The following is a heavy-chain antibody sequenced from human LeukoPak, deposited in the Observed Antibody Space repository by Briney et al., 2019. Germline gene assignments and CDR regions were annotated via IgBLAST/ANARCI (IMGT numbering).Heavy chain of an antibody. J-gene: IGHJ3*02. CDR1: GGSFSSHY. D-gene: IGHD4-17*01. Sequence: PSETLSLTCTVSGGSFSSHYWSWIRQSPGKGLEWIGYISYIGSTNYNPALKSRVTISVDTSKNQFSLKLSSVTAADAAVYFCAGDPTTVTKGLEIWGQGTMVTVSS. V-gene: IGHV4-59*11. CDR2: ISYIGST. CDR3: AGDPTTVTKGLEI.